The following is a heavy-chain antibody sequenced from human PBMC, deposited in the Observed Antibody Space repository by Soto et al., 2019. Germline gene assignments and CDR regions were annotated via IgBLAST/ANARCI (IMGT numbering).Heavy chain of an antibody. CDR2: ISVSVSST. CDR1: GFPFRNYA. D-gene: IGHD1-1*01. Sequence: VGSLRLSCAASGFPFRNYAMSWVRQAPGKGLEWVSTISVSVSSTYCADSVKGRFTISRDNSNNTLYLQMNSLRAEDTAVYYCQSRTGFLYWGEGKMVT. V-gene: IGHV3-23*01. J-gene: IGHJ4*02. CDR3: QSRTGFLY.